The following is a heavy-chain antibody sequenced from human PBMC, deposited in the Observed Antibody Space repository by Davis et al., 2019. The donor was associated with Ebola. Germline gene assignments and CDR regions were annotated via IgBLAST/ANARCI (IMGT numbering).Heavy chain of an antibody. Sequence: PARSLTLSCPPSTFTSSSYWMSWVRQGPGKGLEWVATIKQDGSQKIYVDSVKGRFTISRDNAKNSLYLQMNSLRAEATAVYYCARDRGVGDKLHYYYYAMDVWGQGTTVTVSS. CDR2: IKQDGSQK. CDR3: ARDRGVGDKLHYYYYAMDV. CDR1: TFTSSSYW. V-gene: IGHV3-7*03. J-gene: IGHJ6*02. D-gene: IGHD1-26*01.